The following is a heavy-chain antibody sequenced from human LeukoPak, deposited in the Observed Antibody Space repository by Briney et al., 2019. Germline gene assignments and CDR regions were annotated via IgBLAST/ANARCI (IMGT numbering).Heavy chain of an antibody. D-gene: IGHD6-19*01. J-gene: IGHJ6*02. V-gene: IGHV3-7*05. CDR2: IKQDGTEK. Sequence: GGSLRLSGAASGFTFSNYWVTWVRQAPGKGLEWVANIKQDGTEKYYVDSVKGRFTISRDNAKNSLFLQMNSLRAEDTAVYYCERELRYNSGWYRDYYGMDVWGQGTTVTVSS. CDR3: ERELRYNSGWYRDYYGMDV. CDR1: GFTFSNYW.